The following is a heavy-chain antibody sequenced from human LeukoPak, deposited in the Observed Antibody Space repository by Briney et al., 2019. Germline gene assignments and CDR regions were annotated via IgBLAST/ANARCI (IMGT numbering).Heavy chain of an antibody. Sequence: GGSLRLSCAASGFTFSSYSMDWVRQAPGKGLEWVSYISSSSSTIYYADSVKGRFTISRDNAKNSLYLQMNSLRAEDTAVYYCARGVTHSFDYWGQGTLVTVSS. J-gene: IGHJ4*02. CDR2: ISSSSSTI. CDR1: GFTFSSYS. V-gene: IGHV3-48*04. CDR3: ARGVTHSFDY. D-gene: IGHD5-18*01.